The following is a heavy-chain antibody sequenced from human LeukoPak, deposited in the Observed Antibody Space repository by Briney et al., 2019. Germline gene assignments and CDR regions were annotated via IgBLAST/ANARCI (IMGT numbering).Heavy chain of an antibody. J-gene: IGHJ4*02. CDR2: IYSGGST. D-gene: IGHD3-10*01. CDR1: GFTVSSNY. Sequence: GSLRLSCAASGFTVSSNYVSWVRQAPGKGLEWVSVIYSGGSTYYADSVKGRFTISRDNSKNTLYLQMNSLRAEDTAVYYCAVGGEYHKYYFDCWGQGTLVTVSS. V-gene: IGHV3-53*01. CDR3: AVGGEYHKYYFDC.